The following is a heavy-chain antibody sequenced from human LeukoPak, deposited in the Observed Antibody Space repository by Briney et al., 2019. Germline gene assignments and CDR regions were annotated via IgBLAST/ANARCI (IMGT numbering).Heavy chain of an antibody. J-gene: IGHJ4*02. V-gene: IGHV3-23*01. CDR1: GFTFSSYA. Sequence: GKSLRLSCAASGFTFSSYAMSWVRQAPGKGLEWVSGISGRGDNTSYADSVKGRFTISRDNSKNTLYLQMNSLRAEDTAVYYCAKRPRWLQFQYWGQGTLVTVPS. CDR3: AKRPRWLQFQY. D-gene: IGHD5-24*01. CDR2: ISGRGDNT.